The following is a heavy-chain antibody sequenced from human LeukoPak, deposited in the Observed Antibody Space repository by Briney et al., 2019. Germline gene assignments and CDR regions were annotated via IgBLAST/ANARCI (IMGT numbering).Heavy chain of an antibody. CDR1: GGSFSGYY. Sequence: PSETLSLTCAVYGGSFSGYYWSWIRQPPGKGLEWIGEINNSGSTDYNPSLKSRVTISVDTSKNQFSLKLSSVTAADTAVYYCARLRLLYYYDSSGYNNWFDPWGQGTLVTVSS. CDR2: INNSGST. D-gene: IGHD3-22*01. CDR3: ARLRLLYYYDSSGYNNWFDP. V-gene: IGHV4-34*01. J-gene: IGHJ5*02.